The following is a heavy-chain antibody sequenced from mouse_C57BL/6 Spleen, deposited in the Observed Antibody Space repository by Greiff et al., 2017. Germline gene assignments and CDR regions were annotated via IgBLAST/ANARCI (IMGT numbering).Heavy chain of an antibody. CDR2: ISYDGSN. Sequence: EVKLQESGPGLVKPSQSLSLTCSVTGYSITSGYYWNWIRQFPGNKLEWMGYISYDGSNNYNPSLKNRISITRDTSKNQFFLKLNSVTTEDTATYYCARGAYSNYDAWFAYWGQGTLVTVSA. D-gene: IGHD2-5*01. V-gene: IGHV3-6*01. J-gene: IGHJ3*01. CDR3: ARGAYSNYDAWFAY. CDR1: GYSITSGYY.